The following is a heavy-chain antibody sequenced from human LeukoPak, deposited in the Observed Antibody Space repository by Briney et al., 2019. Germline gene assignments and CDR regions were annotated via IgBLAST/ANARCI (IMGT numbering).Heavy chain of an antibody. CDR3: ARDRDSSSWINWYFDL. V-gene: IGHV3-21*01. CDR2: ISTISRYI. CDR1: GFTFCSYT. Sequence: GSLRLSCAASGFTFCSYTMNWVRQAPGKGLEWVSSISTISRYIYYADSVKGRFTISRDNAKNSLYLQMNSLRAEDTAVYYCARDRDSSSWINWYFDLWGRGTLVAVSS. D-gene: IGHD6-13*01. J-gene: IGHJ2*01.